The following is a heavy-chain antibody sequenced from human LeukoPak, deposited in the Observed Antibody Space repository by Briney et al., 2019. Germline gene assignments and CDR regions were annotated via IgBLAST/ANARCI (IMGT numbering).Heavy chain of an antibody. J-gene: IGHJ4*02. V-gene: IGHV3-23*01. CDR3: AKDLRGRGDSYYFDY. CDR1: GFTVGTNS. CDR2: ISGSGDRK. Sequence: PGGSLRLSCAASGFTVGTNSMSWVRQSPGKGLEWVSAISGSGDRKYYADSVKGRFTISRDNSKNTLYLQMNSLRAEDTAVYYCAKDLRGRGDSYYFDYWGQGTLVTVSS. D-gene: IGHD2-21*01.